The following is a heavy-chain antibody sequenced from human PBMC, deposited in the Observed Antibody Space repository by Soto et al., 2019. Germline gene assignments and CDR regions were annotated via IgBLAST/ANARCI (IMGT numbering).Heavy chain of an antibody. J-gene: IGHJ6*02. CDR2: MNPNSGNT. V-gene: IGHV1-8*01. CDR1: GYTFTSYD. D-gene: IGHD3-3*01. CDR3: AIVTIFGVVTLHFGMAV. Sequence: GPSVKVSCKASGYTFTSYDISWVRQATGQGLEWMGWMNPNSGNTGYAQKFQGRVTMTRNTSISTAYMELSSLRSEDTAVYYCAIVTIFGVVTLHFGMAVWGQGTTVTVSS.